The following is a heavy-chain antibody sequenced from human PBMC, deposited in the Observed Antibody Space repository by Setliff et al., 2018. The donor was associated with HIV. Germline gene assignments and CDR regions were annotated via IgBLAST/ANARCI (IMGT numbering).Heavy chain of an antibody. Sequence: ASVKVSCKASGYTFTSYYMHWVRQAPGRGLEWMGIINPSGGGTGNAQKFQGRITLPRDTSTNTVYMELRSLRSEDTAVYYCARGGSPWVRGVKEGYFDYWGQGTLVTVSS. CDR2: INPSGGGT. D-gene: IGHD3-10*01. CDR3: ARGGSPWVRGVKEGYFDY. V-gene: IGHV1-46*01. J-gene: IGHJ4*02. CDR1: GYTFTSYY.